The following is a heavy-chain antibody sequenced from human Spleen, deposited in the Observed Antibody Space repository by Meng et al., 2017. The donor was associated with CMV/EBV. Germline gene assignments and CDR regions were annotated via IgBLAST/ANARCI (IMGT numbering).Heavy chain of an antibody. D-gene: IGHD3-10*01. CDR3: AGIWFGELLDY. Sequence: GGSLRLSCAASGFSFSNYGMAWVRQAPGKGLEWVSVISDSGSSTHYADSVKGRFTISRDNSKNTLYLQMNSLRAEDTAVYYCAGIWFGELLDYWGQGTLVTVSS. CDR1: GFSFSNYG. J-gene: IGHJ4*02. CDR2: ISDSGSST. V-gene: IGHV3-NL1*01.